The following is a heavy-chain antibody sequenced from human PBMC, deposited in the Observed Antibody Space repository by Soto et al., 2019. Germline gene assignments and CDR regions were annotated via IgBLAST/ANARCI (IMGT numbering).Heavy chain of an antibody. CDR3: ARVDLVAAGTGFDY. CDR1: GGSISSGGYY. CDR2: IYYSGST. Sequence: PSETLSLTCTVSGGSISSGGYYWSWIRQHPGKGLEWIGYIYYSGSTYYNPSLKSRVTISVDTSKNQFSLKLSSVTAADTAVYYCARVDLVAAGTGFDYWGPGTLVTVSS. D-gene: IGHD6-13*01. J-gene: IGHJ4*02. V-gene: IGHV4-31*03.